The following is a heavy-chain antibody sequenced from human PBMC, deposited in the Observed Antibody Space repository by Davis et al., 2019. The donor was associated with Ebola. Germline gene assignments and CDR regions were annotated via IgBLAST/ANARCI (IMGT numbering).Heavy chain of an antibody. CDR2: ISGIGGST. CDR3: AKPPNNIAGAIYYFDY. J-gene: IGHJ4*02. D-gene: IGHD6-25*01. V-gene: IGHV3-23*01. CDR1: GFTSPSYA. Sequence: PGGSLRLSCAASGFTSPSYAISWVRQAPGKGLEWVSSISGIGGSTYSADSVKGRFTISRDKSQNTLYMQMNSLRAEDTAVYYCAKPPNNIAGAIYYFDYWGQGTLVTVSS.